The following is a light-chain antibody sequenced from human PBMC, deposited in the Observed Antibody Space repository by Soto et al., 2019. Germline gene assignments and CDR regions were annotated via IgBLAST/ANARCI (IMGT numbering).Light chain of an antibody. CDR3: QSYDSSLSAL. V-gene: IGLV1-40*01. J-gene: IGLJ3*02. Sequence: QSVLTQPPSVSGAPGQRVTISFSGSSSNIGAGYDVHWYQQLPGTDPKHLIYGNSNRPSGVPDRFSGSKSGTSASLAITGLQAEDEADYYCQSYDSSLSALFGGGTKVTVL. CDR2: GNS. CDR1: SSNIGAGYD.